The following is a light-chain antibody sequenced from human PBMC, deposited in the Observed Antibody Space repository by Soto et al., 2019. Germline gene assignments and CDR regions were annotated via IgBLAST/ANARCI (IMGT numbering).Light chain of an antibody. CDR1: QSVSSNY. CDR3: LQYGTSRT. V-gene: IGKV3-20*01. Sequence: EIVLTQSPGTLSLSPGERATLSCRASQSVSSNYLAWYQQKSGQAPRLLIYGISSRATGIPDGFSGSGSGTDFTLTISRLEPEDFAVYYCLQYGTSRTFGQGTKVEIK. CDR2: GIS. J-gene: IGKJ1*01.